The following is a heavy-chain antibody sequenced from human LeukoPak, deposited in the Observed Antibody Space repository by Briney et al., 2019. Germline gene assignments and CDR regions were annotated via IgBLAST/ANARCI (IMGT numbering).Heavy chain of an antibody. CDR3: ARDRASTAMAYFDY. Sequence: SVKVSCKASGGTFSSYAISWVRQAPGQGLEWMGRIIPIFGTANYAQKFQGRVTITTDESTSTAYMELSSLRSEDTAVYYCARDRASTAMAYFDYWGQGTLVNVSS. CDR2: IIPIFGTA. V-gene: IGHV1-69*05. D-gene: IGHD5-18*01. J-gene: IGHJ4*02. CDR1: GGTFSSYA.